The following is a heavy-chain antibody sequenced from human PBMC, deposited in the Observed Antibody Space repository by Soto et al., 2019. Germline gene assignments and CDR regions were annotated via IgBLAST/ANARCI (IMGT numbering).Heavy chain of an antibody. CDR3: ARVTYYDFWSGYQFPYYFDY. CDR1: GGSVSSGSYY. V-gene: IGHV4-61*01. D-gene: IGHD3-3*01. CDR2: IYYSGST. Sequence: SETLSLTCTVSGGSVSSGSYYWSWIRQPPGKGLEWIGYIYYSGSTNYNPSLKSRVTISVDTSKNQFSLKLSSVTAADTAVYYCARVTYYDFWSGYQFPYYFDYWGQGTLVTVSS. J-gene: IGHJ4*02.